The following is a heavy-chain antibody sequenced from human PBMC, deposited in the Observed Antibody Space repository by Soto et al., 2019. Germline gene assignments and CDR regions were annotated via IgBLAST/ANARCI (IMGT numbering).Heavy chain of an antibody. J-gene: IGHJ4*02. D-gene: IGHD2-2*01. CDR2: IYSGGST. CDR3: ARELCSSTSCYCFDY. V-gene: IGHV3-53*01. Sequence: GGSLRLSCAASGFTVSSNYMSWVRQAPGKGLEWVSVIYSGGSTYYADSVKGRFTISRDNSKNTLYLQMNSLRAEDTAVYYCARELCSSTSCYCFDYWGQGTLVTVSS. CDR1: GFTVSSNY.